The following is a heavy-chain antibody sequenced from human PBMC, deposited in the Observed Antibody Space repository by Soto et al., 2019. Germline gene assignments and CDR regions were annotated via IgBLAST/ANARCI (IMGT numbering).Heavy chain of an antibody. D-gene: IGHD3-3*01. V-gene: IGHV1-3*01. CDR3: ARDAPDYDFWSGYPYYYYYGMDV. Sequence: GASVKVSCKASGYTFTSYAMHWVRQAPGQRLEWMGWINAGNGNTKYSQKFQGRVTITRDTSASTAYMELSSLRSEDTAVYYCARDAPDYDFWSGYPYYYYYGMDVWGQGTTVTVSS. CDR2: INAGNGNT. CDR1: GYTFTSYA. J-gene: IGHJ6*02.